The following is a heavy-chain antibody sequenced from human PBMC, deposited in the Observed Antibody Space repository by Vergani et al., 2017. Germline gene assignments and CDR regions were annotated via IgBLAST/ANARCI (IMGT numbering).Heavy chain of an antibody. V-gene: IGHV4-34*01. J-gene: IGHJ6*03. CDR3: ARGPKXCSSSWVLARCYYYMDV. D-gene: IGHD6-13*01. CDR1: GGSFSGYY. Sequence: QVQLQQWGAGLLKPSETLSLTCAVYGGSFSGYYWSWIRQPPGKGLEWIGEINHSGSTNYNPSLKSRVTISVDTSKNQFSLKLSSVTAADTAVYYCARGPKXCSSSWVLARCYYYMDVWGKGTTVTVSS. CDR2: INHSGST.